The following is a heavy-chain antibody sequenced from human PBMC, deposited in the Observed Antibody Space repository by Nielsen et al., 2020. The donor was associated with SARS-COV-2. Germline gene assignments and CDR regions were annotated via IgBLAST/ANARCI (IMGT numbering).Heavy chain of an antibody. V-gene: IGHV3-9*01. CDR2: VSWNSGSI. CDR3: AKDFSSGWHDDAFDI. D-gene: IGHD6-19*01. J-gene: IGHJ3*02. CDR1: GFAFDDYG. Sequence: GGSLRLSCAASGFAFDDYGMHWIRQAPGKGLEWVSGVSWNSGSIGYADSVRGRFAISRDNAKNSLYLQMNSLRAEDTALYYCAKDFSSGWHDDAFDIWGQGTMVTVSS.